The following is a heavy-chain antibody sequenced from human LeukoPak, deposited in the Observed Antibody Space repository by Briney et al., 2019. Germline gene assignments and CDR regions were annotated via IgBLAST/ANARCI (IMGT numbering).Heavy chain of an antibody. V-gene: IGHV3-30*18. Sequence: GGSLRLSCAASGFTFSSYGVHWVRQAPGKGLEWVAVISYDGSNKYYADSVKGRFTISRDNSKNTLYLQMNSLRAEDTAVYYCAKDLSRYSSSWSFDYWGQGTLVTVSS. CDR1: GFTFSSYG. J-gene: IGHJ4*02. D-gene: IGHD6-13*01. CDR3: AKDLSRYSSSWSFDY. CDR2: ISYDGSNK.